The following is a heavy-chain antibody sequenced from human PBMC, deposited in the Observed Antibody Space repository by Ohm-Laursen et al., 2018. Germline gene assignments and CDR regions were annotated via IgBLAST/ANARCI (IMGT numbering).Heavy chain of an antibody. CDR3: ARLSSGWSY. CDR2: INEVSSHI. D-gene: IGHD6-19*01. V-gene: IGHV3-21*01. CDR1: GFTFSSFS. Sequence: SLRLSCTASGFTFSSFSMNWVRQAPGKGLEWISYINEVSSHIYDADSVKGRVTVARDNAKNSLYLQLNSLRAEDTAVYYCARLSSGWSYWGQGTLVTVSS. J-gene: IGHJ4*02.